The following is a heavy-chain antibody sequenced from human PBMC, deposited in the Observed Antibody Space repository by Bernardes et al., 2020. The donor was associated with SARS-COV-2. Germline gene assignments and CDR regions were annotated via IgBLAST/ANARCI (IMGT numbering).Heavy chain of an antibody. CDR1: GFTFSSYS. D-gene: IGHD5-12*01. CDR3: ARERTGSGGYDPPLLDY. CDR2: ISSSSSYI. J-gene: IGHJ4*02. Sequence: GGSLRLSCAASGFTFSSYSMNWVRQAPGKGLEWVSSISSSSSYIYYADSVKGRFTISRDNAKNSLYLQMNSLRAEDTAVYYCARERTGSGGYDPPLLDYWGQGTLVTVSS. V-gene: IGHV3-21*01.